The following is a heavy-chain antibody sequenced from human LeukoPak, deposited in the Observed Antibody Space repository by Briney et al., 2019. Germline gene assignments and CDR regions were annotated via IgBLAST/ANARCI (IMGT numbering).Heavy chain of an antibody. CDR3: ARDYCGGDCFPDY. Sequence: APVKVSCKTSGYTFTGYYVHWVRQAPGQGLEWMGRINPNSGDTNYAQKFQGRVTMTRDTSISTAYMELSRLRSDDTAVYYCARDYCGGDCFPDYWGQGTLVTVSS. CDR1: GYTFTGYY. J-gene: IGHJ4*02. CDR2: INPNSGDT. D-gene: IGHD2-21*02. V-gene: IGHV1-2*06.